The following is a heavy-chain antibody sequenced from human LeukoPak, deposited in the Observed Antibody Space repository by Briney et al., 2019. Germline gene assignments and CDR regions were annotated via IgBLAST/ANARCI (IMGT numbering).Heavy chain of an antibody. J-gene: IGHJ4*02. V-gene: IGHV3-33*01. CDR3: ARGSYDSSGYYFPRGQKETDY. Sequence: GGSLRLSCAASGFTFSSYGMHRVRQAPGKGLEWVAVIWYDGSNKYYADSVKGRFTISRDNSKNTLYLQMNSLRAEDTAVYYCARGSYDSSGYYFPRGQKETDYWGQGTLVTVSS. D-gene: IGHD3-22*01. CDR1: GFTFSSYG. CDR2: IWYDGSNK.